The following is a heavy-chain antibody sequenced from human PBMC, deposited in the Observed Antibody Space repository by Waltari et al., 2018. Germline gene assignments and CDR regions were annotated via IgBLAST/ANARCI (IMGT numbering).Heavy chain of an antibody. Sequence: QVQLQQWGAGLLKPSETLSLTCAVYGGSFSGYYWSWIRQPPGKGLEWMWEINHSGSTNSNPSLNGRVTIAVDTSKNQFSLKLSSVTAADTAVYYCARGYYGSGSYSLYYYYYMDVWGKGTTVTVSS. D-gene: IGHD3-10*01. J-gene: IGHJ6*03. CDR2: INHSGST. CDR3: ARGYYGSGSYSLYYYYYMDV. CDR1: GGSFSGYY. V-gene: IGHV4-34*01.